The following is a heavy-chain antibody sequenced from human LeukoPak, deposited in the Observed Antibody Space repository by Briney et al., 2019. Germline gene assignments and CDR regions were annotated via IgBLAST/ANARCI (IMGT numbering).Heavy chain of an antibody. CDR1: GFTFSSYT. Sequence: GGSLRLSCAASGFTFSSYTVNWIRQAPGKGLEWVSYISSSGSTIYYADSVKGRFTISRDNAKTSLYLQMNSLRAEDTALYYCAKSASYDILTGFDIWGQGTMVTVSS. CDR2: ISSSGSTI. J-gene: IGHJ3*02. CDR3: AKSASYDILTGFDI. V-gene: IGHV3-48*04. D-gene: IGHD3-9*01.